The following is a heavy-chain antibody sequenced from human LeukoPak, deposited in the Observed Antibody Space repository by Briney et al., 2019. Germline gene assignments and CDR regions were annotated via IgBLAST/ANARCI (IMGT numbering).Heavy chain of an antibody. CDR2: IDHSGST. CDR1: GGSFSGYY. Sequence: RSSETLSLTCAVYGGSFSGYYWSWIRQPPGKGLEWIGEIDHSGSTNYNPSLKSRVTISVDTSKNQFSLKLSSVTAADTAVYYCARLHPYYDFWSGYYGWFDPWGQGTLVTVSS. CDR3: ARLHPYYDFWSGYYGWFDP. V-gene: IGHV4-34*01. D-gene: IGHD3-3*01. J-gene: IGHJ5*02.